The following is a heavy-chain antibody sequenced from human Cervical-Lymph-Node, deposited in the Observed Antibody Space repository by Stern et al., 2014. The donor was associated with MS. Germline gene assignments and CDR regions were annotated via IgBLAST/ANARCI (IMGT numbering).Heavy chain of an antibody. Sequence: QLQLQESGPGLVKPSETLSLTCTVSGGSISSSSYYWVWVRQPPGKGMEWIGQIYYRGSTYYNPSLKSRVPISVDTPKNQSSLKLNSATASDTALYYCARRAVDVVANYGLDAWGQGTTVIVSS. J-gene: IGHJ6*02. CDR3: ARRAVDVVANYGLDA. V-gene: IGHV4-39*01. CDR1: GGSISSSSYY. D-gene: IGHD2-15*01. CDR2: IYYRGST.